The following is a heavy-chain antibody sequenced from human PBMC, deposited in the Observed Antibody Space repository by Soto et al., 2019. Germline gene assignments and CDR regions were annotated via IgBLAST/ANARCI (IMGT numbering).Heavy chain of an antibody. CDR2: IDKVGTDS. Sequence: EVQLVESGGGLVQPGGSLRLSCAASEFTFSGRSVHWVRQAPGKGLVWVSGIDKVGTDSTYADSVKGRFTSSRDNAKNTVYLQMNSRRVEDTAVYYCARGWFGPDVWGKRDHGHRLL. D-gene: IGHD3-10*01. V-gene: IGHV3-74*01. CDR3: ARGWFGPDV. CDR1: EFTFSGRS. J-gene: IGHJ6*03.